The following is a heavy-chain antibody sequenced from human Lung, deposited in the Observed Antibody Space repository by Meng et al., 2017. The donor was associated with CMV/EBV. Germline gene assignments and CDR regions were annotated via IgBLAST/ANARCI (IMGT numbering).Heavy chain of an antibody. J-gene: IGHJ4*02. CDR2: TYYRSKGYH. D-gene: IGHD4-23*01. CDR1: GDIVSSNSAA. Sequence: QVQPQQSGPGLVKPSQNVSLTCAISGDIVSSNSAAWHWIRQSPSRGLELQGRTYYRSKGYHEYAVSVKSRITISTDTPKNKFSLQLNSMTPEDSAVYYCARGINGGCGDWGQGTLVTVSS. CDR3: ARGINGGCGD. V-gene: IGHV6-1*01.